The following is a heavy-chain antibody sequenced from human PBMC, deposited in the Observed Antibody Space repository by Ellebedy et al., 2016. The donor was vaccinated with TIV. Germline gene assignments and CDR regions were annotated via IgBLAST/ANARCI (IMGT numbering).Heavy chain of an antibody. CDR1: GGSLTSSALY. Sequence: MPGGSLRLSCTVPGGSLTSSALYWGWIRQPPGKGLEWVASIHYDETTYYNPSLMSQVTMSLDTPRKRFSLNLSSVTAADTAVYRCARLRAGGGASWYFDYWGQGTLVTVSS. D-gene: IGHD3-16*01. V-gene: IGHV4-39*01. J-gene: IGHJ4*02. CDR3: ARLRAGGGASWYFDY. CDR2: IHYDETT.